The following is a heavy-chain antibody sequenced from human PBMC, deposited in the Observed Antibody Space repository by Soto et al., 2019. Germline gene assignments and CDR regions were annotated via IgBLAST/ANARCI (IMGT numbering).Heavy chain of an antibody. J-gene: IGHJ4*02. Sequence: GGSLRLSCAATGFTFSSYAMSWVRQAPGKGLEWVSVISGSGGRRYYADSVKGRFTTSRDNSQNTLYLQMNSLRAEDTAVYYCAKSSVSVTPRNFDYWGQGTLVTVSS. V-gene: IGHV3-23*01. CDR1: GFTFSSYA. CDR3: AKSSVSVTPRNFDY. D-gene: IGHD4-17*01. CDR2: ISGSGGRR.